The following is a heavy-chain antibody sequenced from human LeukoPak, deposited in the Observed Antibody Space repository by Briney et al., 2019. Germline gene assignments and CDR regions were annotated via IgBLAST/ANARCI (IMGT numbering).Heavy chain of an antibody. V-gene: IGHV4-34*01. CDR3: ARGPMIVVVITIRNWFDP. J-gene: IGHJ5*02. D-gene: IGHD3-22*01. Sequence: SETLSLTCAVYGGSFSGYYRGWIRQPPGKGLEWIGEINHSGSTNYNPSLKSRVTISVDTSKNQFSLKLSSVTAADTAVYYCARGPMIVVVITIRNWFDPWGQGTLVTVSS. CDR1: GGSFSGYY. CDR2: INHSGST.